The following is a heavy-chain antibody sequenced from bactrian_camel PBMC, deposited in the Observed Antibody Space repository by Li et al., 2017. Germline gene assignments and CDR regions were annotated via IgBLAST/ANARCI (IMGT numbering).Heavy chain of an antibody. J-gene: IGHJ4*01. CDR3: AADRMACLRPSVQLAAYNF. CDR2: IKDDGTT. CDR1: GPTAYGSN. V-gene: IGHV3S53*01. Sequence: VQLVESGGGSVQAGGSLTLACTASGPTAYGSNMGWYRQTPGSLCELVSFIKDDGTTYYADSVKGRFAISQDRSKNTVSLQMNSLKPEDTATYYCAADRMACLRPSVQLAAYNFWGQGTQVTVS.